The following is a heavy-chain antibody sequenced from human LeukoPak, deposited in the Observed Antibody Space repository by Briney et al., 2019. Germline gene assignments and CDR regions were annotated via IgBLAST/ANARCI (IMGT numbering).Heavy chain of an antibody. V-gene: IGHV1-24*01. D-gene: IGHD3-10*01. J-gene: IGHJ3*02. CDR1: GYTFTSYY. Sequence: GASVKVSCKASGYTFTSYYMHWVRQAPGKGLEWMGGFDPEDGETIYAQKFQGRVTMTEDTSTDTAYMELSSLRSEDTAVYYCATGVRGMWKKFDIWAKGQWSPSLQ. CDR3: ATGVRGMWKKFDI. CDR2: FDPEDGET.